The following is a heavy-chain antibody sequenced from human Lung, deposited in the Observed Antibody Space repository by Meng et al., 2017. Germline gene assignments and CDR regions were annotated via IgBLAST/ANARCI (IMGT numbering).Heavy chain of an antibody. J-gene: IGHJ4*02. V-gene: IGHV4-34*01. CDR3: ARGPTTMAHDFDY. CDR2: INHSGST. Sequence: QVQLQQWGSGLLKPSETLSHTCVVSGGSFSDYYGSWIRQPPGKGLERIGEINHSGSTHSPPSLESRSTISLDTSQNNLSLTLSSVTAADSAVYYCARGPTTMAHDFDYWGQGTLVTVSS. CDR1: GGSFSDYY. D-gene: IGHD4-11*01.